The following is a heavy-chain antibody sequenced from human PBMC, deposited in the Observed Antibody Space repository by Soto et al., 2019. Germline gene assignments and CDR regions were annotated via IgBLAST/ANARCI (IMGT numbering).Heavy chain of an antibody. D-gene: IGHD5-18*01. CDR1: GGSFSGYY. CDR2: INHSGST. Sequence: QVQLQQWGAGLLKPSETLSLTCAVYGGSFSGYYWSWIRQPPGKGLEWIGEINHSGSTNYNPSLKSQVTISVDTSKNQFSLKLSSVTAADTAVYYCAREGVGYSYGRTPALFDYWGQGTLVTVSS. J-gene: IGHJ4*02. CDR3: AREGVGYSYGRTPALFDY. V-gene: IGHV4-34*01.